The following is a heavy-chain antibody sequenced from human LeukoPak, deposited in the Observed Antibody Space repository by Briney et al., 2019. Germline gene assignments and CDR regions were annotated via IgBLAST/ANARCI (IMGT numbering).Heavy chain of an antibody. CDR3: ARARWLQLDAFDI. V-gene: IGHV5-51*01. Sequence: GESLKISCKGSGYSFTNHWIGWVRQMPGKGLEWMGIIYPGDSDTRYSPSFQGQVTISADKSISTAYLQWSSLKASDTAMYYCARARWLQLDAFDIWGQGTMVTVSS. CDR2: IYPGDSDT. CDR1: GYSFTNHW. J-gene: IGHJ3*02. D-gene: IGHD5-24*01.